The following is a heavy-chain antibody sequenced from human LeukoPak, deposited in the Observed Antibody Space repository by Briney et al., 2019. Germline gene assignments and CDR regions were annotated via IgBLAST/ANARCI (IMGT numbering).Heavy chain of an antibody. CDR3: AKDRSYYDSSGSDAFDI. V-gene: IGHV3-30*04. D-gene: IGHD3-22*01. J-gene: IGHJ3*02. Sequence: GGSLRLSCTASGFTFSSYAMHWVRQAPGKGLEWVAVISYDGSNKYYGDSVKGRFTISRDNSKNTLYLQMKSLRAEDTAVYSCAKDRSYYDSSGSDAFDIWGQGTKVTVSS. CDR1: GFTFSSYA. CDR2: ISYDGSNK.